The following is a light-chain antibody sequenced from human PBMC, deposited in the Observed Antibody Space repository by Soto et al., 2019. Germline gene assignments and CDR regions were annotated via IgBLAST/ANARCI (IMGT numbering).Light chain of an antibody. CDR2: DAS. CDR3: QQRSNWAYT. CDR1: QSVSSY. V-gene: IGKV3-11*01. J-gene: IGKJ2*01. Sequence: EIVLTQSPATLSLSPGERATLSCRASQSVSSYLAWYQQKPGQAPRLLIYDASNRATGIPARLSGSGSGTDFTLTISSLEPEDFADYSSQQRSNWAYTFGQGTKLEIK.